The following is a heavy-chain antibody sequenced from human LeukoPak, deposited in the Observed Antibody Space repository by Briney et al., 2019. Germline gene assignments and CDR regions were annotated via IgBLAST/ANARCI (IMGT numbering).Heavy chain of an antibody. CDR3: GSGSTWLP. V-gene: IGHV3-7*01. CDR2: IKEDGGEK. J-gene: IGHJ4*02. Sequence: GGALRLSCVASRFNFCCYLVRWVRQAPGQGVEWVANIKEDGGEKYYVDSVRGRFTVSRDNSKNSLYLQMSSLRADDTAIYYCGSGSTWLPRGQGTLVTVSS. D-gene: IGHD6-13*01. CDR1: RFNFCCYL.